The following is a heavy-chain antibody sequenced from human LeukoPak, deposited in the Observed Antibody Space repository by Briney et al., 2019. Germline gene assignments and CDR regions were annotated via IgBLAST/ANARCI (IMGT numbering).Heavy chain of an antibody. CDR3: AREGSYSGSGSPPLDY. D-gene: IGHD3-10*01. CDR2: INHSGTT. V-gene: IGHV4-34*01. Sequence: SETLSLTCAVYGGSFSDYYWSWLRQPPGKGLEWIGEINHSGTTNYNPSLKSRLTMSVDPSKNQFSLKLTSATAADTAVYYCAREGSYSGSGSPPLDYWGQGTLVTVSS. J-gene: IGHJ4*02. CDR1: GGSFSDYY.